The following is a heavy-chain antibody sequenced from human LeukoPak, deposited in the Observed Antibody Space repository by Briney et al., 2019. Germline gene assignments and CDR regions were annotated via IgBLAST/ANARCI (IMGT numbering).Heavy chain of an antibody. V-gene: IGHV3-30-3*01. D-gene: IGHD3-9*01. CDR2: ISYDGSNK. Sequence: GGSLRLSCAASGFTFSSYAMHWVRQAPGKGLEWVAVISYDGSNKYYADSVKGRFTISRDNSKNTLYLQMNSLRAEDAAVYYCARTNYDILTGYYWPREYYFDYWGQGTLVTVSS. CDR1: GFTFSSYA. J-gene: IGHJ4*02. CDR3: ARTNYDILTGYYWPREYYFDY.